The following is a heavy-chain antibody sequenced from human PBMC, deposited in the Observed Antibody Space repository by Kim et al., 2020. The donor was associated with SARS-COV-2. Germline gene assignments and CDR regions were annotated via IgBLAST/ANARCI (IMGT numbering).Heavy chain of an antibody. Sequence: GGSLRLSCAASGFTFSSYDMHWVRQATGKGLEWVSAIGTAGDPYYPGSVKGRFTISRENAKNSLYLQMNSLRAGDTAVYYCARGRGRTTVTNFPHWYFDLWGRGTLVTVSS. CDR2: IGTAGDP. CDR1: GFTFSSYD. J-gene: IGHJ2*01. CDR3: ARGRGRTTVTNFPHWYFDL. D-gene: IGHD4-17*01. V-gene: IGHV3-13*05.